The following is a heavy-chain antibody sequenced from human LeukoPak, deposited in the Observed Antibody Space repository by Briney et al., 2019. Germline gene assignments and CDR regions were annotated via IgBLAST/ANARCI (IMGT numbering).Heavy chain of an antibody. D-gene: IGHD6-19*01. CDR3: AREVWEGWLGTQTYFDY. CDR1: GGSISSGSYY. CDR2: IYTSGST. V-gene: IGHV4-61*02. J-gene: IGHJ4*02. Sequence: SQTLSLTCTVSGGSISSGSYYWSWIRQPAGKGLEWIGRIYTSGSTNYNPSLKSRVTISVDTSKNQFSLKLSSVTAADTAVYYCAREVWEGWLGTQTYFDYWGQGTLVTVSS.